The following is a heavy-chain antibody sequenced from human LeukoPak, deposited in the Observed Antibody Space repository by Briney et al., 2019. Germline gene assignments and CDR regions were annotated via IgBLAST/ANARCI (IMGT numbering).Heavy chain of an antibody. CDR2: IKQDGSEK. CDR1: GFTFSRHW. D-gene: IGHD6-6*01. CDR3: ARAPAAARPYYFDY. J-gene: IGHJ4*02. Sequence: PGGSLRLSCATSGFTFSRHWMSWVRQAPGKGLEWVAKIKQDGSEKYYVDSVKGQFTISRDNAKNSLYLQMNSLRPEDTAVYYCARAPAAARPYYFDYWGQGALVTVSS. V-gene: IGHV3-7*01.